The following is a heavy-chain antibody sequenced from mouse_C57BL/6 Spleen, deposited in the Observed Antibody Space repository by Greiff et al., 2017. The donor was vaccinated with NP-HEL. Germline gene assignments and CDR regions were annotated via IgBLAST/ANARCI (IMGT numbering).Heavy chain of an antibody. D-gene: IGHD1-1*01. CDR2: ISNLAYSI. Sequence: EVQRVESGGGLVQPGGSLKLSCAASGFTFSDYGMAWVRQAPRKGPEWVAFISNLAYSIYYADTVTGRFTISRENAKNTLYLEMSSLRSEDTAMYYCARGDGSSPYWYFDVWGTGTTVTVSS. J-gene: IGHJ1*03. V-gene: IGHV5-15*01. CDR3: ARGDGSSPYWYFDV. CDR1: GFTFSDYG.